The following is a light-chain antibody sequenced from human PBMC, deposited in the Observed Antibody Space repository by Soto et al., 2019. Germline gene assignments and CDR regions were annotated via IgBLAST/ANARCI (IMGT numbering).Light chain of an antibody. CDR2: GTT. J-gene: IGLJ1*01. CDR1: TSDIGAGYD. Sequence: QPVLTQPPSVSGAPGQRVTISCTGSTSDIGAGYDVHWYQQFPGTAPKLLIYGTTNRPSGVPDRFSGSKSGTSASLAITGLQAEDEADYYCQSYDSSLSALYVFGTGTKLTVL. CDR3: QSYDSSLSALYV. V-gene: IGLV1-40*01.